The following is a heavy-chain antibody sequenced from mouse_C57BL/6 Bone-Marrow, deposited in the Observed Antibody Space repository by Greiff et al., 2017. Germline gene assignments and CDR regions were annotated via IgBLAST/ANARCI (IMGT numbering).Heavy chain of an antibody. CDR1: GYTFTSYW. Sequence: VQLQQPGAELVKPGASVKLSCKASGYTFTSYWMHWVKQRPGQGLEWIGMIHPTSGSTNYNEKFKSKDTLTVDKSSSTASMQLSSLTSEDSAVEYCAREGYYYGSSYLYDYAMDYWGQGTSVTVSS. CDR3: AREGYYYGSSYLYDYAMDY. CDR2: IHPTSGST. J-gene: IGHJ4*01. D-gene: IGHD1-1*01. V-gene: IGHV1-64*01.